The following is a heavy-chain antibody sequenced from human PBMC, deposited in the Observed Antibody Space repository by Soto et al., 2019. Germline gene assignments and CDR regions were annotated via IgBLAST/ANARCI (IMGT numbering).Heavy chain of an antibody. CDR2: ISASGGTT. CDR1: GFTFGSYA. D-gene: IGHD3-10*01. CDR3: AKELAFGYLLYGGGLGV. V-gene: IGHV3-23*01. Sequence: EVRLLESGGGLVQRGGSLRLSCAASGFTFGSYAMSWVRQASGQGLEWVSVISASGGTTYYADSVKGRVTISRDNSKNSLYLQMNSLRAEDTAVYFCAKELAFGYLLYGGGLGVWGQGTTVTVSS. J-gene: IGHJ6*02.